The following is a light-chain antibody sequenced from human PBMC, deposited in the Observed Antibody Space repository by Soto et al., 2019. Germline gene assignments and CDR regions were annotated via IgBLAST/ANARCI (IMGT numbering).Light chain of an antibody. CDR2: KAS. Sequence: DIQMTQSPSSPSASVGDRVTITCRASQSISTWLAWYQQKPGKVPKVLIYKASSLERGVPSRFSGSGSGTEFTLTISSLQPEDFATYYCQQYNSFPWTFGQGTKVDIK. J-gene: IGKJ1*01. V-gene: IGKV1-5*03. CDR3: QQYNSFPWT. CDR1: QSISTW.